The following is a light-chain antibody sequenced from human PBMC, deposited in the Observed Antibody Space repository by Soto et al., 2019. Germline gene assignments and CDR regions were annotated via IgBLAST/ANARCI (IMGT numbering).Light chain of an antibody. V-gene: IGKV1-5*03. CDR2: KAS. J-gene: IGKJ4*01. Sequence: DIQMTQSPSTLYASVGDRVSITCRASQSIDSWLAWYQQKPGKAPKLLIYKASSLKSGDPSRFSGSGSGTAFTLTISRLLHEDSATYYCEQYSIYCSFGGGTKVEIK. CDR3: EQYSIYCS. CDR1: QSIDSW.